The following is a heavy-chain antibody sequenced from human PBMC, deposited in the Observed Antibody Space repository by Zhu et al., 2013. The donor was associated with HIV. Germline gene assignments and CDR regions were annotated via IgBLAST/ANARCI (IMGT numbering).Heavy chain of an antibody. V-gene: IGHV1-69*06. CDR3: ARDRFGVGATTVFDY. Sequence: QVQLVQSGAEVKKPGASVKVSCKASGGTFSSSAIFWVRQAPGQGLEWMGGIIPIFGTPTYAQQFQGRVTITADKSTSTVYMELSSLRSEDTAVYYCARDRFGVGATTVFDYWGQGTLVTVSS. CDR1: GGTFSSSA. J-gene: IGHJ4*02. D-gene: IGHD1-26*01. CDR2: IIPIFGTP.